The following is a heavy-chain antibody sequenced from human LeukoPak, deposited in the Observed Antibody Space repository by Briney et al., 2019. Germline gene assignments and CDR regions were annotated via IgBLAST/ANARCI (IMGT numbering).Heavy chain of an antibody. V-gene: IGHV3-30-3*01. Sequence: GGSLRLSCAASGFTFSSYNMNWVRQAPGKGLEWVAVISYDGSNKYYADSVKGRFTISRDNSKNTLYLQMNSLRAEDTAVYYCARMSGSRLPGYWGQGTLVTVSS. J-gene: IGHJ4*02. D-gene: IGHD3-3*01. CDR1: GFTFSSYN. CDR3: ARMSGSRLPGY. CDR2: ISYDGSNK.